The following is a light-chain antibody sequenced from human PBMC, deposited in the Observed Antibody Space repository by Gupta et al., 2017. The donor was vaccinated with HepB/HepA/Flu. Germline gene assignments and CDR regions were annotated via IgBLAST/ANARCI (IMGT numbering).Light chain of an antibody. CDR3: QQHYTTPLT. CDR2: WAS. J-gene: IGKJ4*01. Sequence: DIVMTQSPDSLSVSLGERATINCKSSQSVLYCSNNKNYLAWYQQKPGQPPKLLIYWASTRESGVPDRFSGSGSGTDFTLTISSLQAEDVAVYYCQQHYTTPLTFGGGTKVEIK. V-gene: IGKV4-1*01. CDR1: QSVLYCSNNKNY.